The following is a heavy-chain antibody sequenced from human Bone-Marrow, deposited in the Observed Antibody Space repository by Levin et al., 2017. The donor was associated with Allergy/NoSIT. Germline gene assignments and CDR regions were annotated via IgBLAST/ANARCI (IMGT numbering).Heavy chain of an antibody. CDR1: GFTFSSYG. CDR2: ISYDGSNK. J-gene: IGHJ4*02. CDR3: AKNGGSSCCPHFDY. Sequence: GESLKISCAASGFTFSSYGMHWVRQAPGKGLEWVAVISYDGSNKYYADSVKGRFTISRDNSKNTLYLQMNSLRAEDTAVYYCAKNGGSSCCPHFDYWGQGTLVTVSS. V-gene: IGHV3-30*18. D-gene: IGHD6-13*01.